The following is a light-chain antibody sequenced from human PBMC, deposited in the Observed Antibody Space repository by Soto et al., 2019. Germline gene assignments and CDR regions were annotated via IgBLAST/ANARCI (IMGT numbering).Light chain of an antibody. Sequence: QPVLTQPPSASGTPGQRVTISCSGSNSNIGENTVNWYQQVPGTAPQILLYNDDQRPSAVPDRFSGSKAGTSASLAISGLQSEDEADYYCAVWDDSLDGWVFGGGTKLNVL. CDR1: NSNIGENT. V-gene: IGLV1-44*01. J-gene: IGLJ3*02. CDR2: NDD. CDR3: AVWDDSLDGWV.